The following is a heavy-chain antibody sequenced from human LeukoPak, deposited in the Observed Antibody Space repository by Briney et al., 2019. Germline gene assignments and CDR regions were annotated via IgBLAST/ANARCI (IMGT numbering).Heavy chain of an antibody. V-gene: IGHV4-59*01. Sequence: KPSETLSLTCTVSGGSISSYYWSWIRQPPGKGLEWIGYIYYSGSTNYNPSLKSRVTISVDTSKNQFSLKLSSVTAADTAVYYCARGSVPYSSSWYHFDYWGQGTLVIVSS. CDR1: GGSISSYY. J-gene: IGHJ4*02. CDR3: ARGSVPYSSSWYHFDY. D-gene: IGHD6-13*01. CDR2: IYYSGST.